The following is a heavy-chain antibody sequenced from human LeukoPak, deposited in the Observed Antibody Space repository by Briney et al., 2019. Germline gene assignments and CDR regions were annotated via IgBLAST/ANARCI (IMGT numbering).Heavy chain of an antibody. CDR1: GFTFSSYG. V-gene: IGHV3-74*01. D-gene: IGHD6-19*01. CDR3: AREVAVAGTLVDY. CDR2: INSDGSST. Sequence: GGSLRLSCAASGFTFSSYGMHWVRQAPGKGLVWVSRINSDGSSTSYADSVKGRFTISRDNAKNTLYLQMNNLRAEDTAVYYCAREVAVAGTLVDYWGQGTLVTVSS. J-gene: IGHJ4*02.